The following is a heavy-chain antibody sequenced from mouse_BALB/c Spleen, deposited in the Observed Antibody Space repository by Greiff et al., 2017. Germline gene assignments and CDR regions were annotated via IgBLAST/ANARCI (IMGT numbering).Heavy chain of an antibody. CDR3: ARKGTTGYFDY. Sequence: EVQLQESGPGLVKPSQSLSLTCTVTGYSITSDYAWNWIRQFPGNKLEWMGYISYSGSTSYNPSLKSRISITRDTSKNQFFLQLNSVTTEDTATYYCARKGTTGYFDYWGQGTTLTVSS. CDR1: GYSITSDYA. V-gene: IGHV3-2*02. CDR2: ISYSGST. J-gene: IGHJ2*01. D-gene: IGHD1-1*01.